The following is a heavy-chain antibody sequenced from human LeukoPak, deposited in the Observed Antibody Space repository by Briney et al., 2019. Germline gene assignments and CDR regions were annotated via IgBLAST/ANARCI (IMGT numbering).Heavy chain of an antibody. CDR2: ISYDGSNK. V-gene: IGHV3-30-3*01. CDR1: GFTFSSYA. J-gene: IGHJ4*02. CDR3: AKGSPGGY. Sequence: GVSLRLSCAASGFTFSSYAMHWVRQAPGKGLEWVAVISYDGSNKYYADSVKGRFTISRDNSKNTLYLQMNSLRAEDTAVYYCAKGSPGGYWGQGTLVTVSS. D-gene: IGHD1-14*01.